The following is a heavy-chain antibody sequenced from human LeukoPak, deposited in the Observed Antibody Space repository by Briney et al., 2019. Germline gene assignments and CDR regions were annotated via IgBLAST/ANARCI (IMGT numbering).Heavy chain of an antibody. J-gene: IGHJ4*02. CDR2: IRSDGSNE. CDR1: GFIFSSYG. Sequence: WGSLRLSCAASGFIFSSYGMHWVRQAPGKGLEWVACIRSDGSNEYYADSVKGRFTISRDNSKSTLYLQMNSLRAEDTALYYCAKGMGYCSSTSCYDGDYWGQGTLVTVSS. CDR3: AKGMGYCSSTSCYDGDY. V-gene: IGHV3-30*02. D-gene: IGHD2-2*01.